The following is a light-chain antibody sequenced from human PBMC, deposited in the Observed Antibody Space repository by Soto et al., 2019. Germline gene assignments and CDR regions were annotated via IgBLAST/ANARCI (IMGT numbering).Light chain of an antibody. CDR1: QDISNY. Sequence: DXQXTXSPSSLSASVGDRVTITCQASQDISNYLNWYQQKPGKAPKLLIYDASNLETGVPSRFSGSGSGTDFTFTISSLQPEDIATYYCQQYDNLPLTFGGGTKVEIK. CDR3: QQYDNLPLT. CDR2: DAS. J-gene: IGKJ4*01. V-gene: IGKV1-33*01.